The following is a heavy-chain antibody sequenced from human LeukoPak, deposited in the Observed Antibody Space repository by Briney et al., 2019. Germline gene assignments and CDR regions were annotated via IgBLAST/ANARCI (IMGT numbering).Heavy chain of an antibody. V-gene: IGHV4-59*05. D-gene: IGHD3-10*01. CDR1: GVSISGYY. J-gene: IGHJ4*02. Sequence: PSETLSLTCAVSGVSISGYYWIWIRQSPRRGLEYIGSIFYREGFSYGGTTFYNPSLQSRVTISVDTSKNTFSLRLSSVTAADTAVYYCARQISGNRDYWGQGTPVTVSA. CDR2: IFYREGFSYGGTT. CDR3: ARQISGNRDY.